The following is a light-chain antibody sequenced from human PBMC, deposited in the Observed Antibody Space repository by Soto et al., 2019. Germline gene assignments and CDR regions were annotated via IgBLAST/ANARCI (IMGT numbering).Light chain of an antibody. CDR1: QSVSSY. V-gene: IGKV3-11*01. J-gene: IGKJ1*01. CDR3: QQRSNWPRGT. Sequence: EIVLTQSPATLSLSPGERATLSCRASQSVSSYLAWYQQKPGQALRLLIYDASNRATDIPARFSGSGSGTDFTLTISSLEPEDFAVYYCQQRSNWPRGTFGQGTKVEIK. CDR2: DAS.